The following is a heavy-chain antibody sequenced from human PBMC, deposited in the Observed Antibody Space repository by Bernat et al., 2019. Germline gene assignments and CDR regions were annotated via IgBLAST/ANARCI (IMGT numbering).Heavy chain of an antibody. CDR2: ISSSSSYI. CDR3: ARGGTTVVTPDDY. D-gene: IGHD4-23*01. CDR1: GFTFSSYS. V-gene: IGHV3-21*01. Sequence: EVQLLESGGGLVQPGGSLRLSCAASGFTFSSYSMNWVRQAPGKGLEWVSSISSSSSYIYYADSVKGRFTISRDNAKNSLYLQMNSLRAEDTAVYYCARGGTTVVTPDDYWGQGTLVTVSS. J-gene: IGHJ4*02.